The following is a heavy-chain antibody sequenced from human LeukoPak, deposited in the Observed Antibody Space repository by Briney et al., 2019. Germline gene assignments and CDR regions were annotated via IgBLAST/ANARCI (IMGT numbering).Heavy chain of an antibody. Sequence: EWIGEINHSGSTNYNPSLKSRVTISVDTSKNQFSLKLSSVTAADTAVYYCARGAGINGMDVWGQGTTVTVSS. V-gene: IGHV4-34*01. J-gene: IGHJ6*02. CDR3: ARGAGINGMDV. D-gene: IGHD6-13*01. CDR2: INHSGST.